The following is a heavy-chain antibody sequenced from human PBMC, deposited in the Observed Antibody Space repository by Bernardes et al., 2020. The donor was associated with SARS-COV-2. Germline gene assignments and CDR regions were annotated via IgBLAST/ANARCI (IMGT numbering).Heavy chain of an antibody. Sequence: GGSLRLSCEASGFSLNNYAMSWVRQAPGKGLEWVSAFRGRGGITYYADSVKGRFTISRDKSKSTLYLQMNSLRVGDTAAYYCAKSLSELLLADAFDIWGQGTMVSVSS. CDR1: GFSLNNYA. CDR2: FRGRGGIT. J-gene: IGHJ3*02. CDR3: AKSLSELLLADAFDI. V-gene: IGHV3-23*01. D-gene: IGHD1-26*01.